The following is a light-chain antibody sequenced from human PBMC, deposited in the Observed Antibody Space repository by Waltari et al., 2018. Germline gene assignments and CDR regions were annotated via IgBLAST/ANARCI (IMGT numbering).Light chain of an antibody. Sequence: QSALTQPRSVSGSPGQSVTISCTGTSSDVGGYNYVSWYQQHPGKAPKLMLYDVSKRPSGVPDRVSGSKSGNTASLTISGLQAEDEADYYCCSYAGSYTYGVFGGGTKLTVL. J-gene: IGLJ2*01. CDR1: SSDVGGYNY. CDR2: DVS. CDR3: CSYAGSYTYGV. V-gene: IGLV2-11*01.